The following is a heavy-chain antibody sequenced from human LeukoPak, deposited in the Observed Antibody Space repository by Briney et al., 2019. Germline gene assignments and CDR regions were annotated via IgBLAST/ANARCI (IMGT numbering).Heavy chain of an antibody. CDR1: GGSIRSDY. J-gene: IGHJ4*02. V-gene: IGHV4-59*01. CDR2: IHYSGST. D-gene: IGHD4-23*01. Sequence: SETLSLTCTVSGGSIRSDYWSWIRQPPGKGLEWIGYIHYSGSTNYNPSLKRRLTMSVDMSKNQFSPRLSSVTAADTAVYYCARLARKTTVVPPDFDSWGQGTLVTVSS. CDR3: ARLARKTTVVPPDFDS.